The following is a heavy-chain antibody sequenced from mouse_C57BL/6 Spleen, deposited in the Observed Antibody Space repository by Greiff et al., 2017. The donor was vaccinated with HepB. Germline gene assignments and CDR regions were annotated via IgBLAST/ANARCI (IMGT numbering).Heavy chain of an antibody. CDR3: ARGGIDY. CDR1: SYTFTSYW. Sequence: VQLQQPGAELVKPGASVKLSCKASSYTFTSYWMQWVKQRPGQGLEWIGEIDPSDSYTNYNQKFKGKATLTVDTSSSTAYMQLSSLTSEDSAVYYCARGGIDYWGQGTTLTVSS. V-gene: IGHV1-50*01. J-gene: IGHJ2*01. CDR2: IDPSDSYT.